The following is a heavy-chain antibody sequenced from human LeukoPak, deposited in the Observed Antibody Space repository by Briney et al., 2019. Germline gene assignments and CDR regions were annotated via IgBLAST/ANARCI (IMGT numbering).Heavy chain of an antibody. CDR1: GFTFISYE. D-gene: IGHD3-3*01. CDR3: ARDGGLEGDAFDI. Sequence: GGSLRLSCAASGFTFISYEMNWVREAPGKGLEGVSYISGSGSSVLYADSVKGRFTISRDNAKNSLWLQMNSLRDEDTAVYYCARDGGLEGDAFDIWGQGTMVTVSS. V-gene: IGHV3-48*03. J-gene: IGHJ3*02. CDR2: ISGSGSSV.